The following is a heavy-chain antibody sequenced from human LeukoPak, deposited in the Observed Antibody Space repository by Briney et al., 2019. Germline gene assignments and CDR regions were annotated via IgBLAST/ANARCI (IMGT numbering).Heavy chain of an antibody. CDR2: IYYSGST. CDR1: GSSIRSYY. V-gene: IGHV4-59*08. Sequence: PSETLSLTCTVSGSSIRSYYWSWIRQPPGKGLEWIGYIYYSGSTNYNPSLKSRVTISVDTSKNRFSLKLSSVTAADTAVYYCASHAHGSGSPFWGQGTLVTVSS. J-gene: IGHJ4*02. CDR3: ASHAHGSGSPF. D-gene: IGHD3-10*01.